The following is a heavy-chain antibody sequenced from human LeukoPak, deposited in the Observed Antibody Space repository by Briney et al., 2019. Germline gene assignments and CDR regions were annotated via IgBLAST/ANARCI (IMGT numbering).Heavy chain of an antibody. Sequence: PSETLSLTCTVSGYSISSGYYWGWIRQPPGKGLEWIGTIYQSGSTYYNPSLKGRVTISVDTSKNQFSLRLSSVTAADTAVYYCARRRSPSETGAFDIWGQGSMVTVSS. J-gene: IGHJ3*02. CDR2: IYQSGST. CDR3: ARRRSPSETGAFDI. D-gene: IGHD5-24*01. V-gene: IGHV4-38-2*02. CDR1: GYSISSGYY.